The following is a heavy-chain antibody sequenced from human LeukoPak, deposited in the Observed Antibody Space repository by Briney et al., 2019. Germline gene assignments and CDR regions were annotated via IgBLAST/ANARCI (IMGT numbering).Heavy chain of an antibody. J-gene: IGHJ4*02. CDR1: GFTFSTYA. D-gene: IGHD4-17*01. Sequence: PGGSLRLSCAASGFTFSTYAVNWVRQAPGKGLEWVSTISGSGDSTYYADSVKGRFTISRDNSKNTLYLQMNSLRAEDTAVYYCARDYGGNSMGTFDYWGQGTLVTVSS. CDR3: ARDYGGNSMGTFDY. CDR2: ISGSGDST. V-gene: IGHV3-23*01.